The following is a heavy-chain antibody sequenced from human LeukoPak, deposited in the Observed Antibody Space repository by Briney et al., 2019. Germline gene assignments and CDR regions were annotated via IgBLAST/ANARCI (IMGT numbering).Heavy chain of an antibody. CDR2: MNPNSGNT. CDR1: GYTFTSYD. V-gene: IGHV1-8*01. CDR3: ARWAGSGDLGVYYFDY. J-gene: IGHJ4*02. D-gene: IGHD2-8*02. Sequence: ASVKVSCKASGYTFTSYDINWVRQATGQGLEWMGWMNPNSGNTGYAQKFQGRVTMTRNTSISTAYMELSSLKSEDTAVYYCARWAGSGDLGVYYFDYWGQGTLVTVSS.